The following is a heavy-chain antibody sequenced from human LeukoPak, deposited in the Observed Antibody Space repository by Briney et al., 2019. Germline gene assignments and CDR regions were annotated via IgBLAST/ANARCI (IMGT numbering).Heavy chain of an antibody. D-gene: IGHD3-22*01. Sequence: SGGSLRLSCAASGFTVSGNYMSWVRQAPGKGLEWVSVIYSGGSTYYADSVKGRFTISRDNSKNTLYLQMNSLRAEDTAVYYCARAPYYYDSSGLDYWGQGTLVTVSS. V-gene: IGHV3-53*01. CDR1: GFTVSGNY. CDR2: IYSGGST. J-gene: IGHJ4*02. CDR3: ARAPYYYDSSGLDY.